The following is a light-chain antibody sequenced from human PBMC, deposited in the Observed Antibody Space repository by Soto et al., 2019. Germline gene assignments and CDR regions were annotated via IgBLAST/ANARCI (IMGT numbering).Light chain of an antibody. CDR2: VNN. CDR1: SSNIGALYD. J-gene: IGLJ2*01. V-gene: IGLV1-40*01. CDR3: QSYDSSLSGYVV. Sequence: QSVLTQPPSVSGAPGQRVTISCTGSSSNIGALYDVHWYQQLPGTAPKLLISVNNNRPSGVPDRFSGSKSGTSASLAITGLQAEDEADYYSQSYDSSLSGYVVFGGGTKLTVL.